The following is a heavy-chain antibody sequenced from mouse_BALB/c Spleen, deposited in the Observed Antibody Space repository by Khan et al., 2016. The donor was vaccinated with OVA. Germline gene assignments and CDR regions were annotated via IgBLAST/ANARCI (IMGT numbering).Heavy chain of an antibody. J-gene: IGHJ3*01. CDR2: INSDGTYT. CDR1: GFTFSSYA. V-gene: IGHV5-9-3*01. D-gene: IGHD1-1*01. CDR3: ARHNYGPFAY. Sequence: EVELVESGGGLVKPGGSLKLSCAASGFTFSSYAMSWVRQTPEKRLEWVATINSDGTYTYYPDSVKGRFTISRDNAKNTLYLQMSSLRSEDTAKYYCARHNYGPFAYWGQGTLVTVSA.